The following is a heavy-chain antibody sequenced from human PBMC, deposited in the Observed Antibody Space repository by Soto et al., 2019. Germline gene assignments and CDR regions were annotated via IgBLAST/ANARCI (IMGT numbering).Heavy chain of an antibody. V-gene: IGHV3-53*01. J-gene: IGHJ6*02. CDR1: GFSVSSSY. CDR2: FYSGGTT. D-gene: IGHD3-10*01. CDR3: ARDLYLPNIYGSGSYLDYVTDV. Sequence: GGYLRLSCVVSGFSVSSSYMSWVRQAPEKGLEWVSVFYSGGTTYYAGSVKGRFTISRDNSNNTLYLQMNSLRAEDTAVYYCARDLYLPNIYGSGSYLDYVTDVWGQGTTVTVSS.